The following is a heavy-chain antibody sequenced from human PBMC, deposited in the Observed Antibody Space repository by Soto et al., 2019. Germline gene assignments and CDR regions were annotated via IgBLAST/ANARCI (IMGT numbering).Heavy chain of an antibody. CDR1: PETISSGGYH. Sequence: TLYLTCPVSPETISSGGYHWTWIRQHPGKGLEWIGYIYYSGSTYYNPSLKSRVTISVDTPKNQFSLKLSSVTAADTAVYYCARGATVTTNYFDYWGQGTLVTVS. D-gene: IGHD4-17*01. V-gene: IGHV4-31*03. CDR2: IYYSGST. CDR3: ARGATVTTNYFDY. J-gene: IGHJ4*02.